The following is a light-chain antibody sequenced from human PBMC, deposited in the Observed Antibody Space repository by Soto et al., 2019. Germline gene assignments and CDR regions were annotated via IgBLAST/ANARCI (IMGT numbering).Light chain of an antibody. J-gene: IGLJ2*01. CDR3: CYAGSRSVV. V-gene: IGLV2-23*02. Sequence: QSALTQPASVSGSPGQSITISCTGTSSDVGSYNLVSWYQQLPGKAPKVMIYEVSKRPSGVSNRFSGSKSGNTASLTISGLQAEDEADYYCCYAGSRSVVFGGGTKVTVL. CDR1: SSDVGSYNL. CDR2: EVS.